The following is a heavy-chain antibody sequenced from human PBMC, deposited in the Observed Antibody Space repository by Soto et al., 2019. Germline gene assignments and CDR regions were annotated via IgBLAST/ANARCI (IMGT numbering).Heavy chain of an antibody. D-gene: IGHD5-18*01. J-gene: IGHJ6*02. Sequence: QVQLVQSGAEVKKPGSSVKVSCEASGGTFSSYAISWVRQAPGQGLEWMGGIIPIFGTANYAQKFQGRVTITADESTSIAYMELSSLRCEDTAVYYCAGRQIQLWLRAYYYYYGMDVWGQGTTVTVSS. CDR2: IIPIFGTA. CDR1: GGTFSSYA. CDR3: AGRQIQLWLRAYYYYYGMDV. V-gene: IGHV1-69*12.